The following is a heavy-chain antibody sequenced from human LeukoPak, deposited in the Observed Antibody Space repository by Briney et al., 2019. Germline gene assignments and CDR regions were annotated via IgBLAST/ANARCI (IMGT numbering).Heavy chain of an antibody. CDR1: GYTFTSYG. J-gene: IGHJ5*02. CDR2: ISAYNGNT. CDR3: ARDERITMIVATNWFDP. D-gene: IGHD3-22*01. V-gene: IGHV1-18*01. Sequence: ASVKVSCKASGYTFTSYGISWVRQAPGQGLEWMGWISAYNGNTNYAQKLQGRVTMTTDTSTSTAYMELRSLRSDDKAVYYCARDERITMIVATNWFDPWGQGTLVTVSS.